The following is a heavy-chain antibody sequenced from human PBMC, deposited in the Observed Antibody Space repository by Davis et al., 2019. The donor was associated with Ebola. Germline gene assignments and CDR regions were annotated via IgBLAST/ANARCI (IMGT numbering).Heavy chain of an antibody. CDR3: ARVAAASRDY. CDR1: GGSISSSSYY. D-gene: IGHD6-25*01. CDR2: IYYSGST. V-gene: IGHV4-39*01. Sequence: MPSETLSLTCTVSGGSISSSSYYWGWIRQPPGKGLEWIGSIYYSGSTYYNPSLKSRVTISVDTSKNQFSLKLSSVTAADTAVYYCARVAAASRDYWGQGTLVTVSS. J-gene: IGHJ4*02.